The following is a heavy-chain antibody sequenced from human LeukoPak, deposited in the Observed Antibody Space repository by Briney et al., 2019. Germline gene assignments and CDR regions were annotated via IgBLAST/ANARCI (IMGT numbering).Heavy chain of an antibody. CDR2: ITSSSNK. Sequence: GGSLRLSCAASGFPFSRYSMNWVRQAPGEGPEWVSSITSSSNKDYVDSVKGRFTVSRDNAKNSLYLQMDSLRVEDTAVYYCARDPPSRGTRYFDYRGQGILVTVSS. V-gene: IGHV3-21*01. CDR1: GFPFSRYS. CDR3: ARDPPSRGTRYFDY. D-gene: IGHD3-16*01. J-gene: IGHJ4*02.